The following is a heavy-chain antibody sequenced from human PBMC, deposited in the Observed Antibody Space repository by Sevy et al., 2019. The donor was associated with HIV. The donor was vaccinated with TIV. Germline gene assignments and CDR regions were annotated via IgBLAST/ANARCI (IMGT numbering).Heavy chain of an antibody. J-gene: IGHJ4*02. D-gene: IGHD3-10*01. CDR3: AKEGHYYGSGLDY. V-gene: IGHV3-9*01. Sequence: GGSLRLSCAASGFTFDDYAMHWVRQVPGKGLEWVSGINWNSGTIGYANSVKGRFTISRDNARNSLYLQMNSLKTEDTALYYCAKEGHYYGSGLDYWGQGTLVTVSS. CDR1: GFTFDDYA. CDR2: INWNSGTI.